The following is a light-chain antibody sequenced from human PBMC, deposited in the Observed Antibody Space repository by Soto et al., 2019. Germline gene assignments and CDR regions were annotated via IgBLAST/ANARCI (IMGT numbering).Light chain of an antibody. V-gene: IGKV3-15*01. CDR2: GAS. CDR3: QQYNNWPQA. CDR1: QSVSSN. J-gene: IGKJ3*01. Sequence: EIVMTQSPATLSVSPGERATLSCRASQSVSSNLARYQQKPGQAPRLLIYGASTRATGIPARFSGSGSGTEFTLTISSLQSEDFAVYYCQQYNNWPQAFGPGTKVDIK.